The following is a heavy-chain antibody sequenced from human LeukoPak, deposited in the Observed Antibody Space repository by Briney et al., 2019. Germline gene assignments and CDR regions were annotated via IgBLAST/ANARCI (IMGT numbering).Heavy chain of an antibody. CDR1: GGSFSGYY. V-gene: IGHV4-34*01. J-gene: IGHJ6*02. D-gene: IGHD3-3*01. Sequence: SETLSLTCAVYGGSFSGYYWIWIRPPPGKGLEGSGEINHRGSTNYNPSLKSRVTISVDTSKNQFSLKLSSVTAADTAVYYCARGRYDFWSGYYTDYYYGMDVWGQGTTVTVSS. CDR3: ARGRYDFWSGYYTDYYYGMDV. CDR2: INHRGST.